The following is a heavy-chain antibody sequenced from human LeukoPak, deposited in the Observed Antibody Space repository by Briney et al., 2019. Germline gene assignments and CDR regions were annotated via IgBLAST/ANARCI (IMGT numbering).Heavy chain of an antibody. CDR3: AREMVPYYDSSGYYNAFDI. D-gene: IGHD3-22*01. Sequence: GASVKVSCKASGGTFSSYAISWVRQAPGQGLEWMGGIIPIFGTANYAQKFQGRVTITADESTSTAYMELSSLRSEDTAVYYCAREMVPYYDSSGYYNAFDIWGQGTMVTVSS. V-gene: IGHV1-69*13. J-gene: IGHJ3*02. CDR1: GGTFSSYA. CDR2: IIPIFGTA.